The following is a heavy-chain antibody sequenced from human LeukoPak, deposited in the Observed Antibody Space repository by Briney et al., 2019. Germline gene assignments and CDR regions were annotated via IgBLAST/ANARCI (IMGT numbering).Heavy chain of an antibody. D-gene: IGHD6-19*01. CDR2: INPNSGGT. V-gene: IGHV1-2*02. Sequence: ASVKVSCKASGYTFSGYHIHWVRQAPGQGLEWMGWINPNSGGTNYAQKFQGRVTMTRDTSISTAYMELSRLRSDDTAVYYCARDQGRRQWLPEAFDIWGQGTMVTVSS. CDR1: GYTFSGYH. CDR3: ARDQGRRQWLPEAFDI. J-gene: IGHJ3*02.